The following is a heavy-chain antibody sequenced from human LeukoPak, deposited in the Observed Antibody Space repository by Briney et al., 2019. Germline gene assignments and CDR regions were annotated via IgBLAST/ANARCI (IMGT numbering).Heavy chain of an antibody. CDR2: ISYDGSNK. D-gene: IGHD1-14*01. CDR3: TRDTFGTEDY. V-gene: IGHV3-30*03. CDR1: GFAFGDNW. J-gene: IGHJ4*02. Sequence: GGSLRLSCAASGFAFGDNWMHWVRQAPGKGLEWVAVISYDGSNKYYADSVKGRFTISRDNSKNTLYLQMSSLRVEDTALYYCTRDTFGTEDYWGQGTLVTVSS.